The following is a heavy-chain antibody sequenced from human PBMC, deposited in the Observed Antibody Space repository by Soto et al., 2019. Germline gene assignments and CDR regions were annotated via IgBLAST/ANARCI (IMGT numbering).Heavy chain of an antibody. Sequence: QVQLQESGPGLVRPSETLSLTCTVSGGSVNSYYWSWIRQTPGKGPEWIGYIFYSGSTNSNPSLTSRASMSVDMSKNQFSLRLSSLTAADTAVYYCASVFPSYCGGDCADFDARGQGILVTVYS. D-gene: IGHD2-21*02. CDR1: GGSVNSYY. J-gene: IGHJ4*02. CDR2: IFYSGST. V-gene: IGHV4-59*02. CDR3: ASVFPSYCGGDCADFDA.